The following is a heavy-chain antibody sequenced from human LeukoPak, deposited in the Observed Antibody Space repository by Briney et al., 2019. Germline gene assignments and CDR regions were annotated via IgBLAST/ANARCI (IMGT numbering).Heavy chain of an antibody. CDR3: ARGKSPDSLFYYYYMDV. D-gene: IGHD1-14*01. CDR2: IYYSGST. V-gene: IGHV4-38-2*02. CDR1: GYSMSSGYY. Sequence: PSETLSLTCTVSGYSMSSGYYWGWIRQPPERGLEWIGYIYYSGSTNYNPSLKSRVAISVDTSKNQFSLKLSSVTAADTAVYYCARGKSPDSLFYYYYMDVWGKGTTVTISS. J-gene: IGHJ6*03.